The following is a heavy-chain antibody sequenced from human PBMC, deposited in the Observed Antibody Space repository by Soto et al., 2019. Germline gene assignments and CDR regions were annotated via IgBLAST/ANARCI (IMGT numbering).Heavy chain of an antibody. J-gene: IGHJ4*02. CDR1: GFTFSSYA. CDR2: ISGSGGST. Sequence: GGSLRLSCAASGFTFSSYAMSWVRQAPGKGLEWVSAISGSGGSTYYADSVKGRFTISRDNSKNTLYLQMNSLRAEDTAVYYCAKGGFGELSPGYYFDYWGQGTLVTVSS. V-gene: IGHV3-23*01. CDR3: AKGGFGELSPGYYFDY. D-gene: IGHD3-10*01.